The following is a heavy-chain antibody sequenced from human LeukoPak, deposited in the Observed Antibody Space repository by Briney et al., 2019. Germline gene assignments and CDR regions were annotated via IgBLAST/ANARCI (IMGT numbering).Heavy chain of an antibody. Sequence: GGSLRLPCAASGLTFSDYYMSWIRQAPGKGLGWVSYISSSGSTIYYADSVKGRFTISRDNAKNSLYLQMNSLRAEDTAVYYCARVVSSWPHYYYYMDVWGKGTTVTVSS. J-gene: IGHJ6*03. CDR2: ISSSGSTI. V-gene: IGHV3-11*01. CDR1: GLTFSDYY. D-gene: IGHD6-13*01. CDR3: ARVVSSWPHYYYYMDV.